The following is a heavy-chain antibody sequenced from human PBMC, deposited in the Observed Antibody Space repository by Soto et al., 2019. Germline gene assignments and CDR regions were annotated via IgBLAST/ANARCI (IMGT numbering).Heavy chain of an antibody. Sequence: ASVKVSCKASGYTFTAYYLHWVRQDPGQGLEWMGWINPHTGGPDYAQKFQDRVTMTRDTSISTVYMELSSLKSDDTAIYYCARQQDRGIMAAGFDFWGQGTLVTVS. CDR3: ARQQDRGIMAAGFDF. CDR1: GYTFTAYY. V-gene: IGHV1-2*02. J-gene: IGHJ4*02. CDR2: INPHTGGP. D-gene: IGHD6-13*01.